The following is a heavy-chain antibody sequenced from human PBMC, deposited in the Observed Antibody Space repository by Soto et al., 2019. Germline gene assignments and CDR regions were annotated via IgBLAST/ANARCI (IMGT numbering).Heavy chain of an antibody. J-gene: IGHJ4*02. CDR3: AILSSGNYPGDYFDY. CDR2: ISYDGTNK. D-gene: IGHD1-26*01. V-gene: IGHV3-30*03. Sequence: QVQLVESGGGVVQPGRSLRLSCAASGFTFSSYAMHWVRQAPGKGLEWVAIISYDGTNKYYADSVKGRFTISRDNSKNTLYLQVNSLRPEDTAMYDCAILSSGNYPGDYFDYWGQGTLVTVSS. CDR1: GFTFSSYA.